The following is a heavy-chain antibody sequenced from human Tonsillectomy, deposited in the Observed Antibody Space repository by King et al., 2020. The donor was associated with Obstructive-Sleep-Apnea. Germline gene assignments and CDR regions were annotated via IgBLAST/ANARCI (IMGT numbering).Heavy chain of an antibody. D-gene: IGHD2-15*01. Sequence: VQLVESGAEVKKPGESLKISCKGSGYSFTSYWIGWVRQMPEKGLEWMGIIYPGDSDTRYSPSFQGQVTISADKSISTAYLQWSSLKASDTAMYYCARPGGVDYYYYGMDVWGQGTTVTVSS. V-gene: IGHV5-51*01. J-gene: IGHJ6*02. CDR3: ARPGGVDYYYYGMDV. CDR1: GYSFTSYW. CDR2: IYPGDSDT.